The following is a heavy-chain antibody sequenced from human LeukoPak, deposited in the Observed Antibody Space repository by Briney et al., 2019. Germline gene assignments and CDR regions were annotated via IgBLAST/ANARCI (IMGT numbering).Heavy chain of an antibody. CDR1: GFTFSNYG. V-gene: IGHV3-23*01. CDR3: AKGGYDYTEYVDY. D-gene: IGHD4-11*01. CDR2: ISFSGVNT. Sequence: GGSLRLSCVASGFTFSNYGMSWVRQAPGKGLEWVSRISFSGVNTYYADSVRGRFTISRDKSKNTLYLQMNSLRAEDTAVYYCAKGGYDYTEYVDYWGQGTLVTVSS. J-gene: IGHJ4*02.